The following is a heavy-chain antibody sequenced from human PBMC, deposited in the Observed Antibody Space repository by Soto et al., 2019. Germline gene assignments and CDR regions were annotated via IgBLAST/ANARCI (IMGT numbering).Heavy chain of an antibody. Sequence: ASVKVSCKASGYTFTSYDINWVRQATGQGLEWMGWMNPNSGNTGYAQKFQGRVTMTRNTSISTAYMELSSLRSEDTAVYYCARGRTLYYYDSSGYYLPSAFDIWGQGTMVTVSS. CDR1: GYTFTSYD. D-gene: IGHD3-22*01. CDR3: ARGRTLYYYDSSGYYLPSAFDI. V-gene: IGHV1-8*01. CDR2: MNPNSGNT. J-gene: IGHJ3*02.